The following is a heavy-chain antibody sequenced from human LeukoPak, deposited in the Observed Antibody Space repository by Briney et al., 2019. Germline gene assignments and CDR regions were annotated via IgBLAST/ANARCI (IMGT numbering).Heavy chain of an antibody. D-gene: IGHD3-10*01. V-gene: IGHV1-18*01. Sequence: ASVKVSCKASGYTFTSYGISWVRQAPGQRLEWMGWISAYNGNTNYAQKLQGRVTMTTDTSTSTAYMELRSLRSDDTAVYYCAREESYYGSGSYYPNWFDPWGQGTLVTVSS. CDR3: AREESYYGSGSYYPNWFDP. CDR1: GYTFTSYG. CDR2: ISAYNGNT. J-gene: IGHJ5*02.